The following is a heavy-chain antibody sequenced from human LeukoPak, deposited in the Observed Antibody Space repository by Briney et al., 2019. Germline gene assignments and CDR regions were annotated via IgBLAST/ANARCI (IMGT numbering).Heavy chain of an antibody. Sequence: AASVKVSCKASGYTFTSYGISWVRQAPGPGLEWMGWISAYNGNTNYAQKLQGRVTMTTDTSTSTAYMELRSLRSDDTAVYYCARPYYDSSAPPYDYWSQGTLVTVSS. J-gene: IGHJ4*02. CDR2: ISAYNGNT. D-gene: IGHD3-22*01. CDR3: ARPYYDSSAPPYDY. CDR1: GYTFTSYG. V-gene: IGHV1-18*01.